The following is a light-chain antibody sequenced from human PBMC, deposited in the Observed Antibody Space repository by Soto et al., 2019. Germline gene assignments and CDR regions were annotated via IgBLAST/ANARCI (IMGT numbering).Light chain of an antibody. V-gene: IGKV3-15*01. CDR3: QQYTNWLT. Sequence: EIVMTQSPATLSVSPGERVTLSYRASQSVSSSLAWYQQKPGQAPRLLIYGASTRAPGIRDRFSGSGSGTDFTLTISSLESEDFAVYYCQQYTNWLTFGGGTKVEIK. CDR2: GAS. J-gene: IGKJ4*01. CDR1: QSVSSS.